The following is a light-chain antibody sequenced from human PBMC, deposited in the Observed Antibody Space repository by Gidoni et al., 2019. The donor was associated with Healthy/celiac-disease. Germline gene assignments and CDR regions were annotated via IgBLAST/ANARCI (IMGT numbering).Light chain of an antibody. CDR2: GKN. V-gene: IGLV3-19*01. CDR3: NSRDSSGNPVV. Sequence: SSELTQDPAVSVALGQTVWITCQGASLSSYYASWYQQKPVQAPVLVIYGKNNRPSGIPDRFSGSSSGNTAALTITGAQAEEEADYYCNSRDSSGNPVVFGGGTKLTVL. J-gene: IGLJ2*01. CDR1: SLSSYY.